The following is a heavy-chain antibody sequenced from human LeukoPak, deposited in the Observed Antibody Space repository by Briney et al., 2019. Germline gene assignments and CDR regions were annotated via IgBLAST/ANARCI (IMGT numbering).Heavy chain of an antibody. V-gene: IGHV3-74*01. J-gene: IGHJ3*02. CDR1: GFTFSSYW. CDR3: AKDREWELLNAFDI. Sequence: GGSLRLSCAASGFTFSSYWMHWVRQAPGKGLVWVSRINSDGSSTSYADSVKGRFTISRDNAKNSLYLQMNSLRAEDTALYYCAKDREWELLNAFDIWGQGTMVTVSS. D-gene: IGHD1-26*01. CDR2: INSDGSST.